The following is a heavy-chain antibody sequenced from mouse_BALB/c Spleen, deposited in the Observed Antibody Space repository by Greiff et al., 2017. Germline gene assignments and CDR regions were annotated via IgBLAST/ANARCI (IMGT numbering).Heavy chain of an antibody. D-gene: IGHD1-1*02. V-gene: IGHV5-9-3*01. CDR2: ISSGGSYT. CDR3: ARHYGSPGSLYYFDY. Sequence: DVHLVESGGGLVKPGGSLKLSCAASGFTFSSYAMSWVRQTPEKRLEWVATISSGGSYTYYPDSVKGRFTISRDNAKNTLYLQMSSLRSEDTAMYYCARHYGSPGSLYYFDYWGQGTTLTVSS. CDR1: GFTFSSYA. J-gene: IGHJ2*01.